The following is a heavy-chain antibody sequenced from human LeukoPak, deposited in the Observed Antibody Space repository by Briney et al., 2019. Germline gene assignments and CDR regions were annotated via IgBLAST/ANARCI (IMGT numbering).Heavy chain of an antibody. CDR1: GFTFSSYA. Sequence: GGSLRLSCAASGFTFSSYAMSWVRQAPGKGLEYVSVISGSGGSTHYRDSVKGRFTISRDNPKNTLYLQMNSLRVEDTAVYYCAKDGTTTITFDYWGQGTLVTVSS. CDR2: ISGSGGST. V-gene: IGHV3-23*01. CDR3: AKDGTTTITFDY. J-gene: IGHJ4*02. D-gene: IGHD1-1*01.